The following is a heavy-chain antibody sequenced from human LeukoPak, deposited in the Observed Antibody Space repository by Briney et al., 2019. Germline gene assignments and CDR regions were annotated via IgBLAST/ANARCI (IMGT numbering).Heavy chain of an antibody. CDR3: AREYGDYGWFDP. D-gene: IGHD4-17*01. J-gene: IGHJ5*02. V-gene: IGHV1-69*01. CDR2: IIPIFGTA. CDR1: GGTFSSYA. Sequence: GSSVKVSCKASGGTFSSYAISWVRPAPGQGLEWMGGIIPIFGTANYAQKFQGRVTITADESTSTAYMELSSLRSEDTAVYYCAREYGDYGWFDPWGQGTLVTVSS.